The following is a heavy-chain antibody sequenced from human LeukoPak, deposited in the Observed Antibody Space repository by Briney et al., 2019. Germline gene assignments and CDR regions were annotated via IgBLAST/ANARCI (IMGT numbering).Heavy chain of an antibody. CDR2: INHSGST. CDR1: GGSISSGGYS. Sequence: PSETLSFTCAVSGGSISSGGYSWSWIRQPPGKGLEWIGYINHSGSTYDNPSLKRRVTISVDMSKNQFSLKLSSVTAADTAVYYCARTSGYYGSDPFDYWGQGTLVTVSS. V-gene: IGHV4-30-2*01. D-gene: IGHD3-10*01. CDR3: ARTSGYYGSDPFDY. J-gene: IGHJ4*02.